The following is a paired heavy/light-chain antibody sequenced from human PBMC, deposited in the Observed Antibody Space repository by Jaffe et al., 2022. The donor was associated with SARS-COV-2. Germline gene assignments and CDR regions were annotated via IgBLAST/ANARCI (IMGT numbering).Light chain of an antibody. Sequence: EIVMTQSPATLSVSPGERATLSCRASQSISSNLAWYQQKPGQAPRLLIYGASTRATGIPARFSGSESGTEFTLTISSLQSEDFAVYYCQQYNKFPPYTFGQGTKLEIK. CDR1: QSISSN. V-gene: IGKV3-15*01. CDR2: GAS. J-gene: IGKJ2*01. CDR3: QQYNKFPPYT.
Heavy chain of an antibody. CDR3: AREGLEDIVVVPAAPFDS. Sequence: QVQLVQSGAEVKKPGASVKVSCKASGYTFTGSYMHWVRQAPGQGLEWMGWINPNSGGTNYAQKFQGRVTMTSDTSINTAYMELRRLRSDDTAIYYCAREGLEDIVVVPAAPFDSWGQGSLVTVSS. CDR1: GYTFTGSY. D-gene: IGHD2-2*01. J-gene: IGHJ4*02. CDR2: INPNSGGT. V-gene: IGHV1-2*02.